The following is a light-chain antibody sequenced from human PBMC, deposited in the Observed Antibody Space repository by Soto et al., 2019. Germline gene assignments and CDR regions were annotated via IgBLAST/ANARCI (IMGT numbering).Light chain of an antibody. CDR3: QQYNNWNPEHT. CDR1: QSVSSN. Sequence: EIVMTQSPATLSVSPGERATLSCRASQSVSSNLAWYQQKPGQAPRLLIYGASTRATGIPARFSGSGSGTEFTLTISSLQSEDFAVYYCQQYNNWNPEHTFGQGTKLEIK. J-gene: IGKJ2*01. CDR2: GAS. V-gene: IGKV3-15*01.